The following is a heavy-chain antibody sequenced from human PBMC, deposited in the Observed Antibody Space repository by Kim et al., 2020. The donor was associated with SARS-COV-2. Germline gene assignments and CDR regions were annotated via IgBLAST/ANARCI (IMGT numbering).Heavy chain of an antibody. D-gene: IGHD3-10*01. CDR1: GYTLTELS. Sequence: ASVTVSCKVSGYTLTELSMHWVRQAPGKGLEWMGGFDPEDGETIYAQKFQGRVTMTEDTSTDTAYMELSSLRSEDTAVYYCATWGYYGSGIYTDYWGQGTLVIVSS. CDR3: ATWGYYGSGIYTDY. J-gene: IGHJ4*02. CDR2: FDPEDGET. V-gene: IGHV1-24*01.